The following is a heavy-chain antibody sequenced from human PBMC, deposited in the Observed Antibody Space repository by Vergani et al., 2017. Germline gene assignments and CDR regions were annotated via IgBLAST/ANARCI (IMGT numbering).Heavy chain of an antibody. Sequence: VQLVESGGGLVQPGGSLRLSCTASGFTFSNYWMQWVRQAPGKGLMWVSRINSDGDSTSYADSVKGRFTISRDNAKNTLYLRMDSLRAEDTAVYYCAKDGRGLHGNFYDMGVWGKGTTVTVSS. CDR1: GFTFSNYW. CDR3: AKDGRGLHGNFYDMGV. CDR2: INSDGDST. J-gene: IGHJ6*03. D-gene: IGHD5-24*01. V-gene: IGHV3-74*01.